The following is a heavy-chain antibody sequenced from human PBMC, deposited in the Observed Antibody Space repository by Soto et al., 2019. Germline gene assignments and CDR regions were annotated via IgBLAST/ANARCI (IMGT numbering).Heavy chain of an antibody. CDR3: ARVINYDFWSGYFNPHYYFDY. Sequence: ASVKVSCKASGYTFTSYDINWVRQATGQGLERMGWMNPNSGNTGYAQKFQGRVTMTRNTSISTAYMELSSLRSEDTAVYYCARVINYDFWSGYFNPHYYFDYWGQGTLVTVSS. CDR2: MNPNSGNT. J-gene: IGHJ4*02. V-gene: IGHV1-8*01. D-gene: IGHD3-3*01. CDR1: GYTFTSYD.